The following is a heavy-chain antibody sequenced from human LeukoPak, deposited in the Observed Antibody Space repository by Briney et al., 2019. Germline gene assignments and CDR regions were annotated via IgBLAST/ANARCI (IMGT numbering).Heavy chain of an antibody. V-gene: IGHV1-69*01. CDR3: ATPYCSSSSCYHAFDM. D-gene: IGHD2-2*01. J-gene: IGHJ3*02. CDR1: GATFNSYN. CDR2: IIPILVTA. Sequence: ASVKVSCKVYGATFNSYNINWVRQAPGQRPEWMGAIIPILVTANYAEDFQGRVTISADESTTTAYMELSSLTSEDTGIYYCATPYCSSSSCYHAFDMWGQGTTVTVSS.